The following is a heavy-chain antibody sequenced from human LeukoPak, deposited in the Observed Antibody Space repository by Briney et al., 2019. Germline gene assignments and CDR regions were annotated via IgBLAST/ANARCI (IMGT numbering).Heavy chain of an antibody. D-gene: IGHD6-19*01. J-gene: IGHJ4*02. CDR3: ARAVAGTPDFDY. CDR1: GYTFTSYY. V-gene: IGHV1-46*01. CDR2: INPSGGST. Sequence: GASVKVSCKASGYTFTSYYMHWVRQAPGQGFEWMGIINPSGGSTSYAQKFQGRVTMTRDTSTSTVYMELSSLRSEDTAVYYCARAVAGTPDFDYWGQGTLVTVSS.